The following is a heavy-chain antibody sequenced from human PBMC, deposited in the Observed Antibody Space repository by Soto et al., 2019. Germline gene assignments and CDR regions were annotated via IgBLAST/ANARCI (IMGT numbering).Heavy chain of an antibody. CDR3: AKDPYSNYYYFDY. CDR2: ICGSGGST. D-gene: IGHD4-4*01. Sequence: GGSLRLSCAASGFTFSSYAMSWVRQAQGKGLDWVSAICGSGGSTYYADSVKGRFTISRDNSKNTLYLQMNSLRAEDTAVYYCAKDPYSNYYYFDYWGQGTLVTVSS. J-gene: IGHJ4*02. CDR1: GFTFSSYA. V-gene: IGHV3-23*01.